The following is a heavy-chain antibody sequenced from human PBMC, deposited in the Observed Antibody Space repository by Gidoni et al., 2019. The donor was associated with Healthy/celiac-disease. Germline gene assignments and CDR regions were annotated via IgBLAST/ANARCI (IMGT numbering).Heavy chain of an antibody. V-gene: IGHV3-74*01. CDR2: INSDGSST. D-gene: IGHD2-2*02. J-gene: IGHJ3*02. CDR1: GFTFSSYW. Sequence: EVQLVESGGGLVQPGGSLRLSCAASGFTFSSYWMHWVRQAPGKGLVWVSRINSDGSSTSYADSVKGRFTISRDNAKNTLYLQMNSLRAEDTAVYYCARVFRYCSSTSCYSTDAFDIWGQGTMVTVSS. CDR3: ARVFRYCSSTSCYSTDAFDI.